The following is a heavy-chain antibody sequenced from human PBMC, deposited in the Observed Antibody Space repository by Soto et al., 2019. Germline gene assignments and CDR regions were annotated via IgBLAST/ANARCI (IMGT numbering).Heavy chain of an antibody. CDR2: TYYRSKWYN. CDR3: ARGSNSAIDI. CDR1: GDSVSSNNVA. D-gene: IGHD1-26*01. Sequence: QVQLQQSGPGLVKPSQTLSLTCVISGDSVSSNNVAWHWIRQSPSRGLEWLGRTYYRSKWYNNYAVSVKTRTTIKADTSKYLFALQLAFVTPQDTAGYYCARGSNSAIDIWGQGTMVSVS. J-gene: IGHJ3*02. V-gene: IGHV6-1*01.